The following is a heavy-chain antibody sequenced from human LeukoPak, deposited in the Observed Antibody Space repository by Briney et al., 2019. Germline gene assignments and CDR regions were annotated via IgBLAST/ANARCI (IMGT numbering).Heavy chain of an antibody. CDR1: GGSFSGYY. CDR3: ARGLRRPTVALFSLGSTFDY. J-gene: IGHJ4*02. Sequence: SETLSLTCAVYGGSFSGYYWSWIRQPPGKGLEWIGEINHSGSTNYNPSLKSRVTISVDTSKNQFSLKLSSVTAADTAVYYCARGLRRPTVALFSLGSTFDYWGQGTLVTVSS. V-gene: IGHV4-34*01. D-gene: IGHD4-23*01. CDR2: INHSGST.